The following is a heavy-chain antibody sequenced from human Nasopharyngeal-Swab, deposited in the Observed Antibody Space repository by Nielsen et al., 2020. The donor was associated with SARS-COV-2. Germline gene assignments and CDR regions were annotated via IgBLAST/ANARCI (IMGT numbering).Heavy chain of an antibody. J-gene: IGHJ4*02. CDR1: GGTFSSYA. CDR3: ARASSMVRGVIVPFDY. CDR2: IIPIFGTA. D-gene: IGHD3-10*01. Sequence: SVKVSCRASGGTFSSYAISWVRQAPGQGLEWMGGIIPIFGTANYAQKFQGRVTITADKSTSTAYMELSSLRSEDTAVYYCARASSMVRGVIVPFDYWGQGTLVTVSS. V-gene: IGHV1-69*06.